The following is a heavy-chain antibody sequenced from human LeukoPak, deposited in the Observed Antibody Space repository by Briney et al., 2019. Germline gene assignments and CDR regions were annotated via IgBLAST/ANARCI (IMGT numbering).Heavy chain of an antibody. Sequence: GGSLRLSCAASGFTFSSYSMNWVRQAPGKGLEWVSSISSSSSYIYYADSVKGRFTISRDNAKNSLYLQMNSLRAEDTAVYYCAKDLPIAAAGPPFDYWGQGTLVTVSS. CDR3: AKDLPIAAAGPPFDY. CDR1: GFTFSSYS. CDR2: ISSSSSYI. D-gene: IGHD6-13*01. V-gene: IGHV3-21*01. J-gene: IGHJ4*02.